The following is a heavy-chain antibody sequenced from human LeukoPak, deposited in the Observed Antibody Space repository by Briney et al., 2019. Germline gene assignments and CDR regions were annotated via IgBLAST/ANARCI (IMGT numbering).Heavy chain of an antibody. J-gene: IGHJ4*02. V-gene: IGHV3-74*01. CDR2: IKTDGRDT. D-gene: IGHD6-13*01. CDR3: AKGGSSSWANFDY. Sequence: GGSLRLSCAASGFTFSDYWMHWVRQAPGKGLVWVSRIKTDGRDTNCADSVKGRFTISRDNSKNTLYLQMNSLRAEDTAVYYCAKGGSSSWANFDYWGQGTLVTVSS. CDR1: GFTFSDYW.